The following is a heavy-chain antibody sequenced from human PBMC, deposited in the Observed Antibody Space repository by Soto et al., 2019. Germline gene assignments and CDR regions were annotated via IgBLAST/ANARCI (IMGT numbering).Heavy chain of an antibody. Sequence: QVQLQEPGPGLVKPSQTLSLTCTVSGGAISSGGYYWSWIRQYPGKGLEWIGYMYYTGRSYYNPSLKSRVTISIDSYKNQFSLKLNSVTAADTAVYSCARTGGYCSGGACYPHYLDYWAQGTLVTVSS. V-gene: IGHV4-31*03. J-gene: IGHJ4*02. D-gene: IGHD2-15*01. CDR2: MYYTGRS. CDR3: ARTGGYCSGGACYPHYLDY. CDR1: GGAISSGGYY.